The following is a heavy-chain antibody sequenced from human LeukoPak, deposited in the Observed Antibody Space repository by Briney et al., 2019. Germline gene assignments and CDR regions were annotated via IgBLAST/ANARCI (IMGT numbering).Heavy chain of an antibody. CDR2: THPSGTA. J-gene: IGHJ4*02. CDR1: GGSISGYY. Sequence: SETLSLTCTVSGGSISGYYWTWIRQPAGKGLEWIGRTHPSGTANYNPSLKSRVTMSVDTSENQFSLKLSSVTAADTAIYYCAGGNSNYVYDYWGQGTLVTVSS. V-gene: IGHV4-4*07. D-gene: IGHD3-10*02. CDR3: AGGNSNYVYDY.